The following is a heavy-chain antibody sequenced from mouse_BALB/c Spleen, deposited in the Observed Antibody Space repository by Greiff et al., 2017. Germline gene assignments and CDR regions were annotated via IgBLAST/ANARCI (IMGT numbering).Heavy chain of an antibody. CDR2: IDPENGDT. CDR3: NACYGSSPFAY. J-gene: IGHJ3*01. V-gene: IGHV14-4*02. CDR1: GFNIKDYY. Sequence: VQLQQSGAELVRSGASVKLSCTASGFNIKDYYMHWVKQRPEQGLEWIGWIDPENGDTEYAPKFQGKATMTADTSSNTAYLPLSSLTSEDTAVYYCNACYGSSPFAYWGQGTLVTVSA. D-gene: IGHD1-1*01.